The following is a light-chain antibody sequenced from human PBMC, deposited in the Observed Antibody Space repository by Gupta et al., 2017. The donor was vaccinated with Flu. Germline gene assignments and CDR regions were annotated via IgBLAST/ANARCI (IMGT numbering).Light chain of an antibody. V-gene: IGKV2-28*01. Sequence: DIVMTQSPLSLPVTPGEPASISCKSSQSLLHSNGYNYLDWYLQKPGQSPQLLIYLGSNRASGVPDRFSGSGSGTDFTLKISRVEAEDVGFYYCRQALQTPMTFGQGTKLEIK. J-gene: IGKJ2*01. CDR1: QSLLHSNGYNY. CDR3: RQALQTPMT. CDR2: LGS.